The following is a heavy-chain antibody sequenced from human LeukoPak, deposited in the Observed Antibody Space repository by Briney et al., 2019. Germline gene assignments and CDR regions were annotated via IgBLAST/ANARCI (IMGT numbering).Heavy chain of an antibody. V-gene: IGHV4-59*01. Sequence: SEALSLICTVSRGPISSYYWSWIRQPAGKVLAWSGYLYYSGSTNYNPSLKSRVTISVDTSKIQFSLKLSAVTAADTAVYYWASLIPAGKLWGLDYWGQGTLVTVSS. J-gene: IGHJ4*02. D-gene: IGHD2-2*01. CDR2: LYYSGST. CDR1: RGPISSYY. CDR3: ASLIPAGKLWGLDY.